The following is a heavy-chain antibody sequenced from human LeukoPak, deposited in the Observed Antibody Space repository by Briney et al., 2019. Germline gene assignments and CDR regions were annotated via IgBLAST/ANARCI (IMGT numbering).Heavy chain of an antibody. CDR2: IYYSGST. J-gene: IGHJ4*02. CDR3: AGEGTYYDYIWGSYRSPFDY. CDR1: GGSISSSSYY. V-gene: IGHV4-39*01. Sequence: SETLSLTCTVSGGSISSSSYYWGWIRQPPGKGLEWIGSIYYSGSTYYNPSLKSRVTISVDTSKNQFSLKLSSVTAADTAVYYCAGEGTYYDYIWGSYRSPFDYWGQGTLVTVSS. D-gene: IGHD3-16*02.